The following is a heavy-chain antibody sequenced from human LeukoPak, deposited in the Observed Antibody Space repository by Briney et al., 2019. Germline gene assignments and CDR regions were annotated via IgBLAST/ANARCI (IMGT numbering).Heavy chain of an antibody. Sequence: GGSLRLSCAASGFTFDDYAMHWVRQAPGKGLEWVSLISWDGGSTYYADSVKGRFTISRDNSKNSLYLQMNSLRAEDTALYYCTRDRRGDYVFDSWGQGTLVTVSS. D-gene: IGHD4-17*01. CDR3: TRDRRGDYVFDS. J-gene: IGHJ4*02. V-gene: IGHV3-43D*03. CDR1: GFTFDDYA. CDR2: ISWDGGST.